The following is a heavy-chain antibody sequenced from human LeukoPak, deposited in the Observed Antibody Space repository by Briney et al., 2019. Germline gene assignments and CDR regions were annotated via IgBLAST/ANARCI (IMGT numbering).Heavy chain of an antibody. CDR3: AKEGHSSGWYHDY. J-gene: IGHJ4*02. Sequence: SETPSLTCTVSVGSISSYYWSWIRQPPGKGLEWIGYIYYSGSTNYNPSLTSRVTISVDTSKNQFSLKLSSVTAADTAVYYCAKEGHSSGWYHDYWGQGTLVTVSS. CDR1: VGSISSYY. CDR2: IYYSGST. D-gene: IGHD6-19*01. V-gene: IGHV4-59*01.